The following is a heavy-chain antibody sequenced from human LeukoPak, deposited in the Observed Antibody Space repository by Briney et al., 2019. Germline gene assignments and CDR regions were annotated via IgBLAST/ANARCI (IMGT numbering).Heavy chain of an antibody. CDR1: GGPLRNFY. CDR3: ARALLVTTSGYFYYYMDV. CDR2: IYSSGST. V-gene: IGHV4-4*07. D-gene: IGHD2-8*02. Sequence: SETLSLTCDVSGGPLRNFYGTWVRQPVGKEPEWVGRIYSSGSTNYNPSLKSRLTLSVDMSKNQPSLQLRSVTAADTAVYYCARALLVTTSGYFYYYMDVWGTGTTVSVSS. J-gene: IGHJ6*03.